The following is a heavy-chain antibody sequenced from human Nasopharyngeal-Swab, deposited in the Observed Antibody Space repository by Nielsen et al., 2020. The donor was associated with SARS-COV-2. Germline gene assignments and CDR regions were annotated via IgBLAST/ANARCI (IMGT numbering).Heavy chain of an antibody. D-gene: IGHD3-10*01. CDR2: ISSEGRIK. V-gene: IGHV3-30*18. CDR3: AKRKEILWLGSQRHGMDV. CDR1: GFNFNNYG. J-gene: IGHJ6*02. Sequence: GESLKTSCAASGFNFNNYGMHWVRQAPGKGLEWVALISSEGRIKHYADYVEGRFTISRDSSKNTLFLQMNSLRAEDTAVYYCAKRKEILWLGSQRHGMDVWGQGTTVTVSS.